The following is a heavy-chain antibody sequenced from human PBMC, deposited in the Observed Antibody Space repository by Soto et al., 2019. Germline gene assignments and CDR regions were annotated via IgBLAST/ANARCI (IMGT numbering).Heavy chain of an antibody. CDR3: ARSGCSGGSCYSYYFDY. J-gene: IGHJ4*02. V-gene: IGHV1-18*01. CDR1: GYTFTSYG. Sequence: QVQLVQSGAEVKKPGASVKVSCKASGYTFTSYGISWVRQAPGQGLEWMGWISAYNGNTNYAQKLKGRVTMTTDTSTSTAYLELRSLRSDDTAVYYCARSGCSGGSCYSYYFDYWGQGTLVTVSS. CDR2: ISAYNGNT. D-gene: IGHD2-15*01.